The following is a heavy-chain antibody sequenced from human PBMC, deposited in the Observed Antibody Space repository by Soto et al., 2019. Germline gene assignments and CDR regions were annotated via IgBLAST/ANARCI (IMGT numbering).Heavy chain of an antibody. Sequence: QVQLQESGPGLVKPSQTLSLTCTVSGGSISSGGYYWSWIRQHPGKGLEWIGYIYYSGSTCYNPSLKNRVTISVDPSKNQFYLKLSSVTAADTAVYYCARAVGDIVLVPAWFDPWGQGTLVTVSS. CDR1: GGSISSGGYY. V-gene: IGHV4-31*03. J-gene: IGHJ5*02. CDR3: ARAVGDIVLVPAWFDP. D-gene: IGHD2-2*01. CDR2: IYYSGST.